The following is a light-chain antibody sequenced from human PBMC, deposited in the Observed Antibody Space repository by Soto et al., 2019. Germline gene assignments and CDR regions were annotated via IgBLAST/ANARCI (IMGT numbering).Light chain of an antibody. CDR3: QQRSNWRPYT. V-gene: IGKV3-11*01. J-gene: IGKJ2*01. CDR2: DAS. Sequence: EIGLTQSPATLSLSPGERPTLSCRASQSVSTYLAWYQQKPGQAPRLLIYDASNRATGIPARFSGSGSGTDFTLTISSLEPEDFAVYYCQQRSNWRPYTFGQGTKLEIK. CDR1: QSVSTY.